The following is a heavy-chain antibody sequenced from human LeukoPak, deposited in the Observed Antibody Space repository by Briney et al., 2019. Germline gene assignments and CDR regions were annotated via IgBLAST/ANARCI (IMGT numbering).Heavy chain of an antibody. D-gene: IGHD6-13*01. CDR3: ARETLIDDSSSSNWFDP. CDR2: IYYSGST. CDR1: GGSISSSSYY. J-gene: IGHJ5*02. Sequence: ASETLSLTCTVSGGSISSSSYYWSWIRQPPGKGLEWIGYIYYSGSTNYNPSLKSRVTISVDTSKNQFSLKLSSVTAADTAVYYCARETLIDDSSSSNWFDPWGQGTLVTVSS. V-gene: IGHV4-61*01.